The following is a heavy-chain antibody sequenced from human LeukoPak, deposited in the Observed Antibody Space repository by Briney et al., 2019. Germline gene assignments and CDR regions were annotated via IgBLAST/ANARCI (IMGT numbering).Heavy chain of an antibody. V-gene: IGHV4-59*01. Sequence: ASETLSLTCTVSGGSISSYYWSWIRQPPGKGLEWIGYIYYSGSTNYNPSLKSRVTISVDTSKNQFSLKLSSVTAADTAVYYCARGLRITMISNWGQGTLVTVSS. CDR1: GGSISSYY. CDR3: ARGLRITMISN. J-gene: IGHJ4*02. D-gene: IGHD3-22*01. CDR2: IYYSGST.